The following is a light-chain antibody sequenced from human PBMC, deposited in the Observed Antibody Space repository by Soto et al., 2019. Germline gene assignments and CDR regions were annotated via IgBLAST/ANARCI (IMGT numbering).Light chain of an antibody. CDR2: KVS. CDR3: MQGTHWPIT. CDR1: QSLVHSDGNAY. V-gene: IGKV2-30*02. J-gene: IGKJ5*01. Sequence: DVVMTQSPLSLPVTLGQPASISCWSNQSLVHSDGNAYFSWFQQRPGRSPRRLIYKVSNRDSGVPARFSGSGSGTDFALKISRVEAEDVGVYYCMQGTHWPITFGQGTRLEIK.